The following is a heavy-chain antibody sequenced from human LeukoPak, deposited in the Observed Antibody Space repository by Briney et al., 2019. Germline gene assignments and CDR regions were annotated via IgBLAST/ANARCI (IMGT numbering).Heavy chain of an antibody. D-gene: IGHD3-22*01. CDR1: GGTFSSYA. Sequence: ASVKVSRKASGGTFSSYAISWVRQAPGQGLEWMGGIIPIFGTANYAQKFQGRVTITADESTSTAYMELSSLRSEDTAVYYCAISYDSSGYYYVSDYWGQGTLVTVSS. CDR2: IIPIFGTA. J-gene: IGHJ4*02. V-gene: IGHV1-69*13. CDR3: AISYDSSGYYYVSDY.